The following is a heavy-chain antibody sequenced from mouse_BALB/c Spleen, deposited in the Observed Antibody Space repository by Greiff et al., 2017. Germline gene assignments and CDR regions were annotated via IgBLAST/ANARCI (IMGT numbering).Heavy chain of an antibody. J-gene: IGHJ4*01. V-gene: IGHV5-9-4*01. CDR1: GFTFSSYA. CDR3: ARHGTMIPHYYAMDY. Sequence: EVKLVESGGGLVKPGGSLKLSCAASGFTFSSYAMSWVRQSPEKRLEWVAEISSGGSYTYYPDTVTGRFTISRDNAKNTLYLEMSSLKSEDTAMYYCARHGTMIPHYYAMDYWGQGTSVTVSS. D-gene: IGHD2-4*01. CDR2: ISSGGSYT.